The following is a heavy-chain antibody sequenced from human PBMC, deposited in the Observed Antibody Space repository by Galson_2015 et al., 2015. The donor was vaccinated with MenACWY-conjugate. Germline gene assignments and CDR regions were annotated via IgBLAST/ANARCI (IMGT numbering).Heavy chain of an antibody. CDR2: IYSGGST. CDR3: ARGLGYCSGVTCYDPKDY. CDR1: DFTVSSNY. J-gene: IGHJ4*02. Sequence: SLRLSCAASDFTVSSNYMSWVRQAPGKGLEWVSVIYSGGSTYYADSVKGRFTISRDNSKNTLYLQMNSLKTEDTAVDYCARGLGYCSGVTCYDPKDYWGQRTLVTVSS. V-gene: IGHV3-53*05. D-gene: IGHD2-15*01.